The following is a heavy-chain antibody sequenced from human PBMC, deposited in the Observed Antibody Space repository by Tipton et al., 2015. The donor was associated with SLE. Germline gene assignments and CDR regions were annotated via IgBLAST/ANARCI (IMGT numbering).Heavy chain of an antibody. D-gene: IGHD2-2*01. J-gene: IGHJ1*01. V-gene: IGHV3-7*01. CDR3: ACSLGSHHHNMPPAEYFQH. Sequence: GSLRLSCAASGFTFSSYWMSWVRQAPGKGLEWVANIKQDGSEKYYVDSVKGRFTISRDNAKNSLYLQMNSLRAEDTAVYYCACSLGSHHHNMPPAEYFQHWGQGTLVTVSS. CDR1: GFTFSSYW. CDR2: IKQDGSEK.